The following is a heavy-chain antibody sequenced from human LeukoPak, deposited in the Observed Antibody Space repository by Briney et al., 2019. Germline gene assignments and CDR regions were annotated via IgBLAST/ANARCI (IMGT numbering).Heavy chain of an antibody. D-gene: IGHD5-18*01. CDR3: AGEDTALVIAY. J-gene: IGHJ4*02. CDR1: GFTFSSYG. V-gene: IGHV3-33*01. CDR2: MWYDGSNK. Sequence: GGSLRLSCAASGFTFSSYGMHWVRQAPGKGLEWVAIMWYDGSNKYYTDSVKGRSTISRDNSKNTLYLQMNSLRVEDTAVYYCAGEDTALVIAYWGQGTLVTVSS.